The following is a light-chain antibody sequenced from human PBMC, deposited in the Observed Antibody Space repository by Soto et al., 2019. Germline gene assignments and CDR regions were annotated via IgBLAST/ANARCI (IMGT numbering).Light chain of an antibody. CDR1: SSDVGAYNL. Sequence: QSALTQPASVSGSPGQSITISCTGNSSDVGAYNLVTWYQHLPYKAPKLIISEVTNRLSAVSDRFSGSKSGNTASLTISGLQAEDKAEYYCASLTTTNFVFGSGTKVTVL. CDR3: ASLTTTNFV. V-gene: IGLV2-14*01. CDR2: EVT. J-gene: IGLJ1*01.